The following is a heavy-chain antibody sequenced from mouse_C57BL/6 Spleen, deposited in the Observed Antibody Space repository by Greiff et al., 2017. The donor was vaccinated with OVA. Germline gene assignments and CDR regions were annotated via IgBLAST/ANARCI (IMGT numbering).Heavy chain of an antibody. D-gene: IGHD4-1*01. V-gene: IGHV1-26*01. CDR2: INPNNGGT. Sequence: EVQLQQSGPELVKPGASVKISCKASGYTFTDYYMNWVKQSHGKSLEWIGDINPNNGGTSYNQKFKGKATLTVDKSSSTAYMELRSLTSEDSAVYYCAQLTETLDYAMDYWGQGTSVTVSS. CDR1: GYTFTDYY. J-gene: IGHJ4*01. CDR3: AQLTETLDYAMDY.